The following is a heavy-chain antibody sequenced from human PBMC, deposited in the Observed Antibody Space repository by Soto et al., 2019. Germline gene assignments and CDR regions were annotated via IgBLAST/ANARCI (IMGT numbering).Heavy chain of an antibody. CDR1: GGTFSSYA. CDR3: ARASLTIFGAPYGMDV. CDR2: ISGYNGDT. J-gene: IGHJ6*02. V-gene: IGHV1-18*01. Sequence: ASVKVSCKASGGTFSSYAISWVRQAPGQGLEWMGWISGYNGDTEYSKNFQGRLTMTIDTSTTTASMELGSLRSDDTAVYYCARASLTIFGAPYGMDVWGPGTTVTVSS. D-gene: IGHD3-3*01.